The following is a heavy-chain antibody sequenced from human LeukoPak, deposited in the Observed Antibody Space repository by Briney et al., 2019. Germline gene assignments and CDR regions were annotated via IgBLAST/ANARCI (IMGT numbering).Heavy chain of an antibody. V-gene: IGHV1-2*02. CDR2: INPHSGGT. Sequence: ASVKVSCKASGYSFTDSLMQWVRQAPGQGLEWMGWINPHSGGTSSAQKFQGRVTMTRDTSISTTYMELSTLRSDDTAVYYCARDRNGDGFAYFDYWGQGTLVTVSS. CDR1: GYSFTDSL. J-gene: IGHJ4*02. D-gene: IGHD5-24*01. CDR3: ARDRNGDGFAYFDY.